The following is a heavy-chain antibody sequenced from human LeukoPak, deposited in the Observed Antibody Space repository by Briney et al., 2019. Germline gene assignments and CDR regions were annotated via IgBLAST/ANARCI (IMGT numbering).Heavy chain of an antibody. J-gene: IGHJ4*02. V-gene: IGHV4-4*07. CDR1: GGSLRTYY. CDR3: ARGGSGWPNYFYY. CDR2: VYTSGGT. D-gene: IGHD6-19*01. Sequence: SETLSLTCSVSGGSLRTYYWSWIRQPAGKGLEWIGRVYTSGGTDYNPSLKSRVTMSVDTSRNQFSLKLSSVTAADTAVYYCARGGSGWPNYFYYWGKGALVTVSS.